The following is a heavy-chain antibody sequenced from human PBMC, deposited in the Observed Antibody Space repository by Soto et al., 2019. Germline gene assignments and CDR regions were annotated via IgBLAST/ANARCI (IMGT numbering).Heavy chain of an antibody. CDR3: ARGGGWQQHLDY. J-gene: IGHJ4*02. CDR1: GFTFSSYG. Sequence: QVQLVESGGGVVQPGRSLGLSCAASGFTFSSYGMHWVRQAPGKGLEWVAVIWYDGSNKYYADSVKGRFTISRDNSKNTLYLQMNSLRAEDTAVYYCARGGGWQQHLDYWGQGTLVTVSS. CDR2: IWYDGSNK. V-gene: IGHV3-33*01. D-gene: IGHD6-13*01.